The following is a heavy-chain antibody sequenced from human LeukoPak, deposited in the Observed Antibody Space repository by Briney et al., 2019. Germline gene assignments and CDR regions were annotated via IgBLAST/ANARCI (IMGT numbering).Heavy chain of an antibody. Sequence: PGGSLRLSCAASGFTFSTYALSGVRRAPGRGLEWVSGLSGSGGSTYYADSVKGRFTISRDNSKNTLYLQMNSLRAEDTAVYYCAKSSIAAATFDYWGQGTLVTVSS. D-gene: IGHD6-25*01. CDR1: GFTFSTYA. V-gene: IGHV3-23*01. J-gene: IGHJ4*02. CDR3: AKSSIAAATFDY. CDR2: LSGSGGST.